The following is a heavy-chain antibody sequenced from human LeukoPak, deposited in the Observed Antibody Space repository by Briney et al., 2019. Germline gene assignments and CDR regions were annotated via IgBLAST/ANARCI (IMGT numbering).Heavy chain of an antibody. Sequence: ASVKVSCKASGYTFSGHYMHWVRQAPGHGLEWMEWINPYSGGTNYAQKFQGRVTMTRDTSISTAYMDLTRLRSDDTAVYYCARGGPIAPRPSDYWGQGALVTVSS. CDR1: GYTFSGHY. V-gene: IGHV1-2*02. D-gene: IGHD6-6*01. CDR3: ARGGPIAPRPSDY. J-gene: IGHJ4*02. CDR2: INPYSGGT.